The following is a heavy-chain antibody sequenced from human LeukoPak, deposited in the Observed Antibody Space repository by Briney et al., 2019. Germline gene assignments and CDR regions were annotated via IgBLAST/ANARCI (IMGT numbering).Heavy chain of an antibody. V-gene: IGHV3-30-3*01. CDR2: ISYDGSNK. D-gene: IGHD3-22*01. Sequence: GRSLRLSCAASGFTFSSYAMHWVRQAPGKGLEWVAVISYDGSNKYYADSVKGRFTISRDNSKNTLYLQMNSLRAEDTAVYYCARDQGASYYYDSSDWADAFDIWGQGTMVTVSS. CDR3: ARDQGASYYYDSSDWADAFDI. J-gene: IGHJ3*02. CDR1: GFTFSSYA.